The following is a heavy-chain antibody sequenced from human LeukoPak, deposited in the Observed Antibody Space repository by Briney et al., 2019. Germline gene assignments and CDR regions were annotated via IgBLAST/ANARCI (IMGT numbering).Heavy chain of an antibody. CDR3: AREDSGTSIDY. CDR1: AGSITSYY. V-gene: IGHV4-59*01. D-gene: IGHD1-26*01. J-gene: IGHJ4*01. CDR2: IYYSGNT. Sequence: SETLSLTCTVAAGSITSYYYTWIRQLPGKGREWIGYIYYSGNTNYNPSLKSRVTMSLDMSKNQFSLRLTSVTAADTAVYYCAREDSGTSIDYWGQGTLVTVSS.